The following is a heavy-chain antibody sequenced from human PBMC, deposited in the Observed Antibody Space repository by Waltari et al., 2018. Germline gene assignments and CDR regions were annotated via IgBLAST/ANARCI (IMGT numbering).Heavy chain of an antibody. CDR1: GFTLSGTW. J-gene: IGHJ4*02. D-gene: IGHD3-3*01. Sequence: EVQLVESGGGLVQPGGSLGLSCAASGFTLSGTWLAWVRQVPGKGLVWVSRISGDGSTINYADSVKGRFTISRDTAKNTLYLQMNSLRAEDTAVYYCARGADLRGQGILVTVSS. V-gene: IGHV3-74*01. CDR2: ISGDGSTI. CDR3: ARGADL.